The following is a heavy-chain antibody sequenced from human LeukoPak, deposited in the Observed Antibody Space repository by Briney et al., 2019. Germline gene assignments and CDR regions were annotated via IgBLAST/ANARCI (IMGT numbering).Heavy chain of an antibody. Sequence: ASVKVSCKAPGGTFSSYAISWVRQAPGQGLEWMGGIIPIFGTANYAQKFQGRVTITADESTSTAYMELSSLRSEDTPVYYCAQTGNVWGSYRPPVYWGQGTLVTVSS. V-gene: IGHV1-69*13. CDR1: GGTFSSYA. CDR3: AQTGNVWGSYRPPVY. J-gene: IGHJ4*02. CDR2: IIPIFGTA. D-gene: IGHD3-16*02.